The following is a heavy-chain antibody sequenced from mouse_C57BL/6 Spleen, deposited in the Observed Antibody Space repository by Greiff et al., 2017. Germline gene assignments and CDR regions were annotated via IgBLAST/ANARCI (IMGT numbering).Heavy chain of an antibody. V-gene: IGHV5-17*01. J-gene: IGHJ2*01. D-gene: IGHD4-1*01. CDR2: ISSGSSTI. CDR1: GFTFSDYG. CDR3: ARRRELGTYYFDY. Sequence: EVNVVESGGGLVKPGGSLKLSCAASGFTFSDYGMHWVRQAPEKGLEWVAYISSGSSTIYYADTVKGRFTISRDNAKNTLFLQMTSLRSEDTAMYYCARRRELGTYYFDYWGQGTTLTVSS.